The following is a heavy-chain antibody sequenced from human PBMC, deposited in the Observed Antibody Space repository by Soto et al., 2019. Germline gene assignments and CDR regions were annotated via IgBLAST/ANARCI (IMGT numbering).Heavy chain of an antibody. D-gene: IGHD3-10*01. V-gene: IGHV5-51*01. Sequence: VESLKISCKGSGYSFTSYWIGWVRQMPGKGLEWMGIIYPGDSDTRYSPSFQGQVTISADESISTAYLQWSSLKASDTAMYYCAGGGVRGVITRTRDYYGMDVWGQGTTVTVSS. J-gene: IGHJ6*02. CDR1: GYSFTSYW. CDR2: IYPGDSDT. CDR3: AGGGVRGVITRTRDYYGMDV.